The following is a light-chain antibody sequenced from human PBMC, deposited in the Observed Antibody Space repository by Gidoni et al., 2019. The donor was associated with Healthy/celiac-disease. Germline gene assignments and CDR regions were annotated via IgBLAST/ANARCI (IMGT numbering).Light chain of an antibody. J-gene: IGLJ2*01. CDR1: SLRSYY. CDR2: GKN. CDR3: NSRDSSGNHLV. V-gene: IGLV3-19*01. Sequence: LTQDPAVSVALGQTVRITCQGDSLRSYYASWYQQKPGQAPVLVIYGKNNRPSGIPDRFSGSSSGNTASLTITGAQAEDEADYYCNSRDSSGNHLVFGGGTKLTVL.